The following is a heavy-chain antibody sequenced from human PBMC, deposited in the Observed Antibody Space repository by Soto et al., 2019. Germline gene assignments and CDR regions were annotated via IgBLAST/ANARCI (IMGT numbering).Heavy chain of an antibody. V-gene: IGHV4-30-4*01. CDR2: IYYDGNS. D-gene: IGHD5-12*01. J-gene: IGHJ5*02. Sequence: SETLSLTCTVSGGSINSGDYYWTWVRQPPGKGLEWIGYIYYDGNSQHNPSLKSRVTMSIDASKNQFSLNLSSVTAADTAVYYCARDRRWLPRGPNNWLDLWGQGTQVTVSS. CDR1: GGSINSGDYY. CDR3: ARDRRWLPRGPNNWLDL.